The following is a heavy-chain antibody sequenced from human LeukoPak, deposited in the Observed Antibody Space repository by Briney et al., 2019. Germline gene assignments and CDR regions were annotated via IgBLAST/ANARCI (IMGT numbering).Heavy chain of an antibody. CDR1: GFIFSSYS. V-gene: IGHV3-21*01. CDR3: ARAPYAYYGSGTYYSFAY. D-gene: IGHD3-10*01. Sequence: GGSLRLSCAASGFIFSSYSMNWVRQAPGKGLEWVSSISSSSYIYYADSVKGRITISRDNAKNSLYLQMNSLRAEDTAVYFCARAPYAYYGSGTYYSFAYWGQGTLVTVSS. J-gene: IGHJ4*02. CDR2: ISSSSYI.